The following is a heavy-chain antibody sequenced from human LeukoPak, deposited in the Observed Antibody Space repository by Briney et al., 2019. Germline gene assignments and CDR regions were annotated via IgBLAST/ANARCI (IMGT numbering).Heavy chain of an antibody. CDR2: ISGSGGST. D-gene: IGHD3-22*01. CDR3: AKETEPHYYDSSGYYAAIDY. V-gene: IGHV3-23*01. CDR1: GFTFGSYA. Sequence: PGGSLRLSCAASGFTFGSYAMSWVRQAPGKGLEWVSAISGSGGSTYYADSVKGRFTISRDNSKNTLYLQMNSLRAEDTAVYYCAKETEPHYYDSSGYYAAIDYWGQGTLVTVSS. J-gene: IGHJ4*02.